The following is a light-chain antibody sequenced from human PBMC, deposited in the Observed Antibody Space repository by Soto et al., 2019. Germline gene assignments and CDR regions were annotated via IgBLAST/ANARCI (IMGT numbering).Light chain of an antibody. Sequence: VLTQPPSVSGAPGQRVTISCTGSSSNIGAGYDVHWYQQLPGTAPKLLIYGNSNRPSGVPDRFSGSKSGTSASLAITGLQAEDEADYSCQSYDSTLSVYVFGTGTRVT. V-gene: IGLV1-40*01. CDR2: GNS. CDR1: SSNIGAGYD. CDR3: QSYDSTLSVYV. J-gene: IGLJ1*01.